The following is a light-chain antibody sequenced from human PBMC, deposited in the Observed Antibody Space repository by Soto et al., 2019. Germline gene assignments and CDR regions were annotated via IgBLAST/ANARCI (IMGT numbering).Light chain of an antibody. CDR2: GAS. Sequence: PGERATLSCRATQSVSSSYLAWYQQKPGQAPRILIYGASTRATGIPDRFSGSGSGTDFTLTISRLEPEDFAVYYCQQYGGSPPLTFGGGTKVEIK. J-gene: IGKJ4*01. CDR1: QSVSSSY. CDR3: QQYGGSPPLT. V-gene: IGKV3-20*01.